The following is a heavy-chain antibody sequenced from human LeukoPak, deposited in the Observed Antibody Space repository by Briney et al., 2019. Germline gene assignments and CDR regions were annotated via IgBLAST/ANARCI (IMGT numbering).Heavy chain of an antibody. J-gene: IGHJ5*02. V-gene: IGHV3-23*01. CDR2: ISGSGGST. CDR1: GFTFSSYA. Sequence: GGSPRLSCAASGFTFSSYAMSWVRQAPGKGLEWVSAISGSGGSTYYADSVKGRFTISRDNSKNTLYLQMNSLRAEDTAVYYCAKDVGYCSSTSCLDWFDPWGQGTLVTVSS. D-gene: IGHD2-2*01. CDR3: AKDVGYCSSTSCLDWFDP.